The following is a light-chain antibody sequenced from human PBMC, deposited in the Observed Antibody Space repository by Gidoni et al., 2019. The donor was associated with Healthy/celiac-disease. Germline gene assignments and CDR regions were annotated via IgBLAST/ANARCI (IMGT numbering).Light chain of an antibody. CDR2: RNN. J-gene: IGLJ2*01. Sequence: QSVLTQPPSASGTPGKRVTISCSGSSSNIGSNYVYWYQQLPGTAPKLLIYRNNQRPSGVPDRFSGSKSGTSASLAISGLRSEDEADCYCAAWDDSLSGPLFGGGTKLTVL. CDR3: AAWDDSLSGPL. CDR1: SSNIGSNY. V-gene: IGLV1-47*01.